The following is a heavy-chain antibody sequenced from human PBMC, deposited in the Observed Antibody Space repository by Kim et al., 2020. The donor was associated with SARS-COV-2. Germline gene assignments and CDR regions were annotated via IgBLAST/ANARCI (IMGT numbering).Heavy chain of an antibody. CDR3: AKSIWFGELWPGY. V-gene: IGHV3-23*01. Sequence: YADSVKGRFTISRDNSKNTLYLQMNSLRAEDTAVYYCAKSIWFGELWPGYWGQGTLVTVSS. J-gene: IGHJ4*02. D-gene: IGHD3-10*01.